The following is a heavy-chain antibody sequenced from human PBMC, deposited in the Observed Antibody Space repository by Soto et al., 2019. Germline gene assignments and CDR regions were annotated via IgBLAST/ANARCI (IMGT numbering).Heavy chain of an antibody. CDR1: GFTFSSYG. V-gene: IGHV3-30*03. D-gene: IGHD3-3*01. J-gene: IGHJ5*02. Sequence: GGSLRLSCAASGFTFSSYGMHWVRQAPGKGLEWVAVISYDGSNKYYADSVKGRFTISRDNSKNTLYLQMNSLRAEDTAVYYCARNYDFRDPWGQGTLVTVSS. CDR3: ARNYDFRDP. CDR2: ISYDGSNK.